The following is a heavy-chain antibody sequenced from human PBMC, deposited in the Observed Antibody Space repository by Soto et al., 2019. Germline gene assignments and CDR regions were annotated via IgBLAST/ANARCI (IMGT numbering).Heavy chain of an antibody. CDR3: ARDGASFIAAAAINWFDP. J-gene: IGHJ5*02. D-gene: IGHD6-13*01. CDR1: GGTFSSYA. Sequence: SVKVSCKASGGTFSSYAISWVRQAPGQGLEWMGGIIPIFGTANYAQKFQGRVTITADESTSTAYMELSSLRSEDTAVYYCARDGASFIAAAAINWFDPWGQGTLVTVSS. CDR2: IIPIFGTA. V-gene: IGHV1-69*13.